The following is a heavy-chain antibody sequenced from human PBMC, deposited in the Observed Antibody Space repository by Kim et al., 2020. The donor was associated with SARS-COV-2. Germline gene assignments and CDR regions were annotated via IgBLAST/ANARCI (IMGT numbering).Heavy chain of an antibody. CDR2: TNAGNGNT. Sequence: ASVKVSCKASGYAFGNYAIHWVRQAPGQRLEWMGWTNAGNGNTKYSQKFQGRVTITRDTSATTAYLELSSLRSEDTAVYYCARNLGRGVVREIGDGFDIWGQGTMVAVSS. CDR1: GYAFGNYA. CDR3: ARNLGRGVVREIGDGFDI. D-gene: IGHD3-10*01. J-gene: IGHJ3*02. V-gene: IGHV1-3*01.